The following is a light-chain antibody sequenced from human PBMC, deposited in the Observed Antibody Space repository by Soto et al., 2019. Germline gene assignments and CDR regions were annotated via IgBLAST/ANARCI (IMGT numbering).Light chain of an antibody. V-gene: IGKV3-20*01. Sequence: SPGARATLSCRASQSVTSNYLAWYQQKPGQAPRLLIFGASNRATGIPDRFSGSGSGTDFTLTITRLEPEDFAVYYCQQYGSSPPYPFGRGTRLEIK. CDR3: QQYGSSPPYP. CDR2: GAS. J-gene: IGKJ5*01. CDR1: QSVTSNY.